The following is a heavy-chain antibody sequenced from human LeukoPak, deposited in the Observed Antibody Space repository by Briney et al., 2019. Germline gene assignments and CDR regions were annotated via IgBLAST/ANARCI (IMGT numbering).Heavy chain of an antibody. J-gene: IGHJ6*03. CDR2: INPNSGGT. CDR3: ARGWAARPSYYYYYYMDV. Sequence: ASVKVSCKASGYTFTGYYMHWVRQAPGQGLEWMGRINPNSGGTNYAQKFQGRVTMTRDTSISTAHMELSRLRSDDTAVYYCARGWAARPSYYYYYYMDVWGKETTVTVSS. V-gene: IGHV1-2*06. CDR1: GYTFTGYY. D-gene: IGHD6-6*01.